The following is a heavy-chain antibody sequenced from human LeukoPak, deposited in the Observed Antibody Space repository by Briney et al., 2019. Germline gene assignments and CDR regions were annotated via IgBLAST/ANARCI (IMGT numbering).Heavy chain of an antibody. V-gene: IGHV4-61*02. J-gene: IGHJ5*02. CDR3: ARVRVGATGGGRWFDP. Sequence: PSETLSLTCTVSGGSISSGSYYWSWIRQPAGKGLEWIGRIYTSGSTNYNPSLKSRVTISVDTSKNQFSLKLSSVTAADTAVYYCARVRVGATGGGRWFDPWGQGTLVTVSS. CDR2: IYTSGST. D-gene: IGHD1-26*01. CDR1: GGSISSGSYY.